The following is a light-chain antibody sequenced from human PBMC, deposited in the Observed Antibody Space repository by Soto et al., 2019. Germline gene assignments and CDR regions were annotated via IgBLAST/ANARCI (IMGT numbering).Light chain of an antibody. V-gene: IGKV3-15*01. Sequence: EIVMTQSPATLSVSPGERATLSCRASQGVSNYLAWYQQTPGQPPRLLIYGASTRATGIPARFSGSGSGTEFTITISSLHSEDVAFYYCQQYSNWPRTFGQGTKVDI. J-gene: IGKJ1*01. CDR2: GAS. CDR1: QGVSNY. CDR3: QQYSNWPRT.